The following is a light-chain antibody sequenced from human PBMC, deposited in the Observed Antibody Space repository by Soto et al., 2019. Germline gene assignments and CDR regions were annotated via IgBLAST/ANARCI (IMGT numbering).Light chain of an antibody. V-gene: IGLV3-1*01. CDR1: KLGDKY. CDR3: QAWDTSTVV. J-gene: IGLJ3*02. Sequence: SYELTQPPSVSVSPGQTASITCSGDKLGDKYACWYQQKPCQSPVLVIYQDSMRPSGIPERFSGSNSGNTATLTISGTQAMDEADYSCQAWDTSTVVFGGGTKLTVL. CDR2: QDS.